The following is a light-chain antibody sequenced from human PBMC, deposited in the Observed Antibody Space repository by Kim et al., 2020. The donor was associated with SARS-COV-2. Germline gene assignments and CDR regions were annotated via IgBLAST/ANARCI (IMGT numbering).Light chain of an antibody. CDR2: DAS. V-gene: IGKV3-11*01. CDR1: QSVSSY. J-gene: IGKJ1*01. Sequence: LSPGERATLSCRASQSVSSYLAWYQQKPGQAPRLLIYDASNRATGIPARFSGSGSGTDFTLTISSLEPEDFAVYYCQQRSNWPGTFGQGTKVDIK. CDR3: QQRSNWPGT.